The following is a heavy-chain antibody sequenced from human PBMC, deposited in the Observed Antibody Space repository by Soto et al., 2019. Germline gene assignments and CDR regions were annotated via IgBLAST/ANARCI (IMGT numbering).Heavy chain of an antibody. CDR1: GFTFSSYW. CDR2: INSDGSST. J-gene: IGHJ4*02. V-gene: IGHV3-74*01. CDR3: ARGHAYYDFWSGYLNFDY. D-gene: IGHD3-3*01. Sequence: PXGSLGLSCAASGFTFSSYWMHWVRQAPGKGLVWVSRINSDGSSTSYADSVKGRFTISRDSAKNTLYLQMNSLRAEDTAVYYCARGHAYYDFWSGYLNFDYWGQGTLVTVSS.